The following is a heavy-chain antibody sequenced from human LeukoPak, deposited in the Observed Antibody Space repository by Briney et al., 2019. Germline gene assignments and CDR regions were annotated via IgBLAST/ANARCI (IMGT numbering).Heavy chain of an antibody. D-gene: IGHD6-6*01. CDR1: GGSFSGYY. J-gene: IGHJ4*02. Sequence: SETLSLTCAVYGGSFSGYYWSWIRQPPGKGLEWIGEINHSGSTNYNPSLKSRVTISVDTSKNQFSLKLSSVTAADTAVYYCARGLRGYSSSSEGDYWGQGTLVTVSS. CDR3: ARGLRGYSSSSEGDY. CDR2: INHSGST. V-gene: IGHV4-34*01.